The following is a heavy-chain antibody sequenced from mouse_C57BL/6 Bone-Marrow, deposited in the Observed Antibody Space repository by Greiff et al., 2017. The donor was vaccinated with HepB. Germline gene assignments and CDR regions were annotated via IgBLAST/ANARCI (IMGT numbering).Heavy chain of an antibody. CDR2: ISDGGSYT. J-gene: IGHJ1*03. D-gene: IGHD4-1*01. CDR1: GFTFSSYA. V-gene: IGHV5-4*01. CDR3: ARENWGYWYFDV. Sequence: EVKLMESGGGLVKPGGSLKLSCAASGFTFSSYAMSWVRQTPEKRLEWVATISDGGSYTYYPDNVKGRFTISRDNAKNNLYLQMSHLKSEDTAMYYCARENWGYWYFDVWGTGTTVTVSS.